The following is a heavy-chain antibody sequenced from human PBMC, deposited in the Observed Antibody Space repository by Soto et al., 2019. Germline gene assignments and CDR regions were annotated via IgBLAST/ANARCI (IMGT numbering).Heavy chain of an antibody. D-gene: IGHD6-19*01. Sequence: PGGSLRLSCAASGFTFSSYAMSWLRQAPGKGLEWVSAISGSGGSTYYADSVKGRFTISRDNSKNTLYLQMNSLRAEDTAVYYCAKGRYSSGFCFDYWGQGTLVTVSS. J-gene: IGHJ4*02. CDR3: AKGRYSSGFCFDY. V-gene: IGHV3-23*01. CDR2: ISGSGGST. CDR1: GFTFSSYA.